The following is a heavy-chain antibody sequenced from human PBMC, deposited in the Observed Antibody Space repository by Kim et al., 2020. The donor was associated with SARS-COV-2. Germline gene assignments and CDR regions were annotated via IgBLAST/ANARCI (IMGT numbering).Heavy chain of an antibody. Sequence: SETLSLTCTVSGGSVSSGSYYWSWIRQPPGKGLGCIGYIYYSGRNNYNPSLKSRVTISVDTSKNQFSLKLSSVTAADTAVYYCARDWAPSFITGTISYYYYGMDVWGQGATVTVSS. CDR2: IYYSGRN. V-gene: IGHV4-61*01. CDR3: ARDWAPSFITGTISYYYYGMDV. D-gene: IGHD1-20*01. J-gene: IGHJ6*02. CDR1: GGSVSSGSYY.